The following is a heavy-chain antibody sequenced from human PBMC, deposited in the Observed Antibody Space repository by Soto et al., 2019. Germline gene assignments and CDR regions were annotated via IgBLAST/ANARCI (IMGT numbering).Heavy chain of an antibody. J-gene: IGHJ3*02. CDR3: ASSAAMDAFDI. V-gene: IGHV4-59*08. CDR2: FYYTGST. Sequence: SETLSLTCNVSGGSISGDYWSWIRQPPGKGLEWIGYFYYTGSTNYNPSLKSRVTISVGTSKDQFSLRLRSVTATDTAVYYCASSAAMDAFDIWGQGTMVTVSS. D-gene: IGHD2-2*01. CDR1: GGSISGDY.